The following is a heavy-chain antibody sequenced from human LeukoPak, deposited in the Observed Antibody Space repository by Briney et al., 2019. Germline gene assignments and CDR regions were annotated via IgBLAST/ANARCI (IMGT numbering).Heavy chain of an antibody. V-gene: IGHV4-30-2*01. J-gene: IGHJ4*02. CDR1: GGSISSGGYY. D-gene: IGHD1-1*01. CDR3: AREVRQADADYFDY. CDR2: IYHSGST. Sequence: PSQTLSLTCTVSGGSISSGGYYWSWIRQPPGKGLEWIGYIYHSGSTYYNPSLKSRVTISVDRSKNQFSLKLSSVTAADTAVYYCAREVRQADADYFDYWGQGTLVTVSS.